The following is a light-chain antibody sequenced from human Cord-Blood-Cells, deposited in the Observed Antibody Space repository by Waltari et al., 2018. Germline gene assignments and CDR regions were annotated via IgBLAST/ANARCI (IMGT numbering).Light chain of an antibody. CDR3: QQYYSTPLT. J-gene: IGKJ4*01. Sequence: DIVMTQSTDSLAVSLGERATINCTYSQSVLYSSNNKNYLAWYQQKPGQPPKLLIYWASTRESGVPDRFSGSGSGTDFTLTISSLQAEDVAVYYCQQYYSTPLTFGGGTKVEIK. CDR2: WAS. CDR1: QSVLYSSNNKNY. V-gene: IGKV4-1*01.